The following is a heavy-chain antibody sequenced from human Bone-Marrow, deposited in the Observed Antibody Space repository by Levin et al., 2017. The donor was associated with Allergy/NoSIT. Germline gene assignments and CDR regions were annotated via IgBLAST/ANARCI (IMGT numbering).Heavy chain of an antibody. CDR3: ARSLVGATFDF. J-gene: IGHJ4*01. D-gene: IGHD1-26*01. CDR2: INPDSGGI. CDR1: GYSFTDFY. V-gene: IGHV1-2*02. Sequence: GGSLRLSCKSSGYSFTDFYVHWVRQAPGLGLEWMGLINPDSGGIKYAPKFQGRVTMTRDTSIRTAYMELTRLRSDDTAVYYCARSLVGATFDFWGQGTLVTVSS.